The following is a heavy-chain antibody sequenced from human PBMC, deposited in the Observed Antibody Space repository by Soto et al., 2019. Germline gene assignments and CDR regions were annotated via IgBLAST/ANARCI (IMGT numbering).Heavy chain of an antibody. V-gene: IGHV1-18*04. CDR1: GYTFTSYG. J-gene: IGHJ6*02. CDR3: ARAYGDYVYYYYYGMDV. D-gene: IGHD4-17*01. CDR2: IGAYNGNT. Sequence: ASVKVSCKASGYTFTSYGISWVRQAPGQGLEWMGWIGAYNGNTNYAQKLQGRVTMTTDTSTSTAYMELRSLRSDDTAVYYCARAYGDYVYYYYYGMDVWGQGTTVTVSS.